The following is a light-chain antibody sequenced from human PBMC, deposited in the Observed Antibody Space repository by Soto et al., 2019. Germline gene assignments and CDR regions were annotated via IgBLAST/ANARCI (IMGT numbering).Light chain of an antibody. J-gene: IGLJ1*01. CDR3: AAWDDSLNGYG. CDR2: SNN. Sequence: QYVLTQPPSASGTPGQRVTISCSGSSSNIGSNTVNWYQQLPGTAPKLLIYSNNQRPSGVPDRFSGSKSGTSASLAISGLQSEDEADYYCAAWDDSLNGYGFGTGTKVTVL. V-gene: IGLV1-44*01. CDR1: SSNIGSNT.